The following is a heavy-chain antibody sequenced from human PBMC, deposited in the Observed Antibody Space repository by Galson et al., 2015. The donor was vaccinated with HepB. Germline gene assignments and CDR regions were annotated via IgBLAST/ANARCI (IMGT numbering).Heavy chain of an antibody. V-gene: IGHV4-34*01. Sequence: SETLSLTCAVYGGSFCDHYLGWIRPPPGEGGGGVGGNKHSGSTNCNPSLKSRVTMSVDTSKNQFSLKLTSVTAADTAVYYCATKGSPVDLEAAGFWFDPWGQGTLVTVSS. CDR2: NKHSGST. D-gene: IGHD1-26*01. CDR3: ATKGSPVDLEAAGFWFDP. CDR1: GGSFCDHY. J-gene: IGHJ5*02.